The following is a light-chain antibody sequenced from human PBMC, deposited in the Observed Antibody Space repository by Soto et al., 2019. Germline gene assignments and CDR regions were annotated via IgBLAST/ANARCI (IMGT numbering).Light chain of an antibody. J-gene: IGLJ2*01. CDR2: EVS. Sequence: QSALTQPPSASGSPGQSVTISCTGTSSDVGGYNYVSRYQQHPGKAPKLMIYEVSKRPSGVPDRFSGSKSGNTASLTVSGLQVEDEADYYCSSYAGSNNFVVFGGGTKLTVL. CDR1: SSDVGGYNY. CDR3: SSYAGSNNFVV. V-gene: IGLV2-8*01.